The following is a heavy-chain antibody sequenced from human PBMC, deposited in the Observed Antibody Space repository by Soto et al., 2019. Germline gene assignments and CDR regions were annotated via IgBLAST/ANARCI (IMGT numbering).Heavy chain of an antibody. J-gene: IGHJ4*02. CDR1: GFTFGNYY. CDR2: ISSRGVTI. Sequence: TGGSLRLSCNVSGFTFGNYYMSWIRQAPGKGLESISYISSRGVTIYYADSVKGRFTISRDNAKNSLFLQMDSLGAEDTAVYYCARVTASGWFVNGRDYFDHWGQGTLVTVSS. V-gene: IGHV3-11*01. D-gene: IGHD6-19*01. CDR3: ARVTASGWFVNGRDYFDH.